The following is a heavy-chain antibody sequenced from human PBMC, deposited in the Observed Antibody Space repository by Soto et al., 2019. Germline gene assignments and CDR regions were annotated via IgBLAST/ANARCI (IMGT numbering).Heavy chain of an antibody. CDR2: ISAYNGNT. CDR3: ARPSLWLGVLLVGWFTP. Sequence: GASVKVSCKASGYTFTSYGISRVRQAPGQGLEWMGWISAYNGNTNYAQKLQGRVTMTTDTSTSTAYMELRSLRSDDTAVYYCARPSLWLGVLLVGWFTPWGQGTLVTVPS. CDR1: GYTFTSYG. J-gene: IGHJ5*02. V-gene: IGHV1-18*01. D-gene: IGHD3-10*01.